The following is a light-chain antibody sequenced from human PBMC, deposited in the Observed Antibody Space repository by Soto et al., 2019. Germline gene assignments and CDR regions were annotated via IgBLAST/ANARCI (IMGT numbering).Light chain of an antibody. CDR3: QQRSSWWT. J-gene: IGKJ1*01. CDR2: DAS. V-gene: IGKV3-11*01. Sequence: EIVLTQSPATLSLSPGERATLSCRASQSVTTFLAWYQQKSGQAPRLLISDASNRATGIPARFSGSGSGTDFTLTISSLVPDGSAVYYCQQRSSWWTFGQGTKVEIK. CDR1: QSVTTF.